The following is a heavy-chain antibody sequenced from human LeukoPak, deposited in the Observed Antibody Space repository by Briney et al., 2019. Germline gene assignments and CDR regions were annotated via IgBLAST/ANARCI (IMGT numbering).Heavy chain of an antibody. D-gene: IGHD6-19*01. J-gene: IGHJ4*02. V-gene: IGHV1-69*06. CDR3: ASAVAGTDYFDY. CDR2: IIPIFGTA. CDR1: GGTFSSYA. Sequence: ASVKVSCKASGGTFSSYAISWVRQAPGQGLEWMGGIIPIFGTANYAQKFQGRVTITADKSTSTAYMELSSLRSEDTAVYYCASAVAGTDYFDYWGQGTLVTVSS.